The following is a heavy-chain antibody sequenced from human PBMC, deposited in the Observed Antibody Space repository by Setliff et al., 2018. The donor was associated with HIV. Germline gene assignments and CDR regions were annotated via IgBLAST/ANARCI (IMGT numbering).Heavy chain of an antibody. J-gene: IGHJ2*01. Sequence: SETLSLTCTVSGGSIRTYYWSWIRQPPGEGLQFLGFFHYRGSPIYNPSLKSRVKISVDTSKNQFSLNLTSVTAADTAVYYCARSVARDYWYFGHWGRGTLVTV. CDR3: ARSVARDYWYFGH. CDR2: FHYRGSP. D-gene: IGHD6-6*01. CDR1: GGSIRTYY. V-gene: IGHV4-59*01.